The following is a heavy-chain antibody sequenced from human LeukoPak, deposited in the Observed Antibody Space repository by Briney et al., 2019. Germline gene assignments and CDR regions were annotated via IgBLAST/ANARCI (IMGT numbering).Heavy chain of an antibody. Sequence: SVKVSCKASGGTFSSYAISWVRQAPGQGLEWMGGIIPIFGTGNYAQKFQGRVTITTDESTSTAYMELSSLRSEDTAVYYCASRFYDILTGFPQDVWGRGTTVTVSS. CDR1: GGTFSSYA. V-gene: IGHV1-69*05. J-gene: IGHJ6*04. CDR2: IIPIFGTG. CDR3: ASRFYDILTGFPQDV. D-gene: IGHD3-9*01.